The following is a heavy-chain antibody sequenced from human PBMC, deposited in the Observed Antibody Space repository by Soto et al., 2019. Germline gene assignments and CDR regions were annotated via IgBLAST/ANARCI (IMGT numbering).Heavy chain of an antibody. Sequence: SVTVSCQASGYTFTSYGISWVRQAPGQGLEWMGGIIPIFGTANYAQKFQGRVTITADESTSTAYMELSSLRSEDTAVYYCARTPKVLRLPLYNWFDPWGQGTLVTVSS. CDR2: IIPIFGTA. CDR3: ARTPKVLRLPLYNWFDP. CDR1: GYTFTSYG. J-gene: IGHJ5*02. D-gene: IGHD5-18*01. V-gene: IGHV1-69*13.